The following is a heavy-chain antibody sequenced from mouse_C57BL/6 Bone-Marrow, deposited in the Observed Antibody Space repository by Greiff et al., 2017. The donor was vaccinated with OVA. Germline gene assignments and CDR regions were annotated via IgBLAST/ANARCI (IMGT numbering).Heavy chain of an antibody. Sequence: VQLQQSGPELVKPGASVKISCKASGYAFSSSWMNWVKQRPGKGLEWIGRIYPGDGDTNYNGKFKGKATLTADKSSSTAYMQLSSLTSEDSAVYFCARWGDYDLAWFAYWGQGTLVTVSA. CDR1: GYAFSSSW. CDR2: IYPGDGDT. CDR3: ARWGDYDLAWFAY. V-gene: IGHV1-82*01. J-gene: IGHJ3*01. D-gene: IGHD2-4*01.